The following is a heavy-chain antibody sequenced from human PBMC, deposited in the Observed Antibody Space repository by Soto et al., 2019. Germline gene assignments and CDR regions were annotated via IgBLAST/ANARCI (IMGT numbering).Heavy chain of an antibody. D-gene: IGHD3-22*01. CDR1: GYTFTGYY. Sequence: ASVKVSCKASGYTFTGYYMHWVRQAPGQGLEGMGWINPNSGGTNYAQKFQGWVTMTRDTSISTAYMELSRLRSDDTAVYYCARNGYYDCSGYYYNSYYGMDVWGQGTTVTVSS. V-gene: IGHV1-2*04. CDR3: ARNGYYDCSGYYYNSYYGMDV. J-gene: IGHJ6*02. CDR2: INPNSGGT.